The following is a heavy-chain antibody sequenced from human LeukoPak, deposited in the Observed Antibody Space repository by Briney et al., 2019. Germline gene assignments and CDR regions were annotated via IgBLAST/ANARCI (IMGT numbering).Heavy chain of an antibody. D-gene: IGHD1-26*01. CDR1: GFTFSSYG. CDR3: AKDDSGTLHLVFDY. CDR2: IWYDGSDK. V-gene: IGHV3-33*06. Sequence: PGGSLRLSCAASGFTFSSYGMHWVRQAPGKGLEWVAVIWYDGSDKYYADSVKGRFTISRGNSKNTLYLQMNSLRAEDTAVYYCAKDDSGTLHLVFDYWGQGTLVTVSS. J-gene: IGHJ4*02.